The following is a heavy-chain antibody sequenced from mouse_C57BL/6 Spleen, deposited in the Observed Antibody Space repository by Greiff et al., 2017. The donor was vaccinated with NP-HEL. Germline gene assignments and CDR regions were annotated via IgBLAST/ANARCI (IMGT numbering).Heavy chain of an antibody. CDR1: GYAFSSSW. V-gene: IGHV1-82*01. CDR3: ARGFITTVVGDYYAMDY. D-gene: IGHD1-1*01. CDR2: FYPGDGDT. J-gene: IGHJ4*01. Sequence: QVQLKQSGPELVKPGASVKISCKASGYAFSSSWMNWVKQRPGKGLEWIGRFYPGDGDTNYNGKFKGKATLTADKSSSTAYMQLSSLTSEDSAVYFCARGFITTVVGDYYAMDYWGQGTSVTVSS.